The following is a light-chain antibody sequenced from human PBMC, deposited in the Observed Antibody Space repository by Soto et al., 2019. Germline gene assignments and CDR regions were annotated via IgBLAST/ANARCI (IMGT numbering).Light chain of an antibody. CDR1: QSVSSN. J-gene: IGKJ1*01. CDR2: GAS. CDR3: HQRQSWPRT. V-gene: IGKV3D-15*01. Sequence: EIVMTQSPATLSVSPGERATLSCSASQSVSSNLAWYQQKPGQAPRLLIYGASTRATGIPARFSASGSGTDFTLTISDVQPQDFALYYCHQRQSWPRTFGQGTKVDI.